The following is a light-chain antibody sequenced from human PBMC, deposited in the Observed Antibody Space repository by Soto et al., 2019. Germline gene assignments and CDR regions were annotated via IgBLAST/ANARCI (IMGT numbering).Light chain of an antibody. J-gene: IGKJ4*01. CDR2: IAS. CDR1: QDINSW. CDR3: QQYGNSPLT. Sequence: DIQMTQSPSSVSASVGDRVTITCRASQDINSWLTWYQQKPGKAPKVLIYIASRLQPGVPSRFSGRGSGTDFSLTISNLQPEDFAVYYCQQYGNSPLTFGGGTKVEIK. V-gene: IGKV1-12*01.